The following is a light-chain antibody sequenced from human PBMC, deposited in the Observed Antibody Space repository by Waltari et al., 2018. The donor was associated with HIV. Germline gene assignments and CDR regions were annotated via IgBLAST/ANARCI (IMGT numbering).Light chain of an antibody. CDR2: QAS. Sequence: DIRLTQSPSTLSASAGDRVAITCRAGQNVGAFLALYQQKPGKPPKLLLFQASILEGGVPARFSGSVSGSDFTLTINGLQSDDFATYYCHQYASFSGTFGQGTKVELK. CDR1: QNVGAF. CDR3: HQYASFSGT. J-gene: IGKJ1*01. V-gene: IGKV1-5*03.